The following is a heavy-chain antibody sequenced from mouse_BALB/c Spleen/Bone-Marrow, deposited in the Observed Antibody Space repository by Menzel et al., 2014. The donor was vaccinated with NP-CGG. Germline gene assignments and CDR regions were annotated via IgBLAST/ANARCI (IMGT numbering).Heavy chain of an antibody. CDR1: GYSITSAYA. V-gene: IGHV3-2*02. CDR2: ITSSGHT. CDR3: ARSGNFFDY. J-gene: IGHJ2*01. Sequence: VQLKQSGPGLMKPSQSLSLTCTVTGYSITSAYAWNWIRQFPGDKLEWMGYITSSGHTSYNPSLKSRISITRDTSKNQFFLQLNSVTTEDTATYFCARSGNFFDYWGQGTTPTVSS. D-gene: IGHD3-1*01.